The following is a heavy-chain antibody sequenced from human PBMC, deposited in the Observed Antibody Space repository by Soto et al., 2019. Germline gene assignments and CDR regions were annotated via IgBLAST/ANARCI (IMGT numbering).Heavy chain of an antibody. V-gene: IGHV3-53*01. CDR3: ARQTTNGSGNPGAFDI. D-gene: IGHD1-26*01. J-gene: IGHJ3*02. CDR1: GFTVSSNY. CDR2: IYSGGST. Sequence: GGSLRLSCAASGFTVSSNYMSWVRQAPGKGLEWVSVIYSGGSTYYADSVKGRFTISGDNSKNTLYLQMNSLRAEDTAVYYCARQTTNGSGNPGAFDIWGQGTMVTVSS.